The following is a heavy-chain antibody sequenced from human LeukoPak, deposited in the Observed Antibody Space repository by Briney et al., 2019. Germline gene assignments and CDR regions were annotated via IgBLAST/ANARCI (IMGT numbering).Heavy chain of an antibody. J-gene: IGHJ4*02. CDR2: IYSGGST. CDR3: ARFTYYYDSSGYY. Sequence: GGSLRLSCAASGFTVSSNYMSWVRQAPGRGLEWVSVIYSGGSTYYADSVKGRFTISRDNSKNTLYLQMNSLRAEDTAVYYCARFTYYYDSSGYYWGQGTLVTVSS. D-gene: IGHD3-22*01. CDR1: GFTVSSNY. V-gene: IGHV3-53*01.